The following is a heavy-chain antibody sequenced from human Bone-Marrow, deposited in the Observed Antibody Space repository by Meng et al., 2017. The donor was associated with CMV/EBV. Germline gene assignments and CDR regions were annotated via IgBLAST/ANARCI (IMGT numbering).Heavy chain of an antibody. V-gene: IGHV5-51*01. Sequence: GESLKISCKGSGYSFTSYWIGWVRQMPGKGLEWMGIIYPGDSDTRYSPFFQGQVTISADKSISTAYLQWSSLKASDTAMYYCARLRAVLRYFDWLSFPSSGDGMDVWGQGTTVTVSS. D-gene: IGHD3-9*01. CDR2: IYPGDSDT. CDR1: GYSFTSYW. CDR3: ARLRAVLRYFDWLSFPSSGDGMDV. J-gene: IGHJ6*02.